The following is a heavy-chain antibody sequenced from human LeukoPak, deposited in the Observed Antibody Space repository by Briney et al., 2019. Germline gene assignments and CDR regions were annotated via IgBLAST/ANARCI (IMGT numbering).Heavy chain of an antibody. CDR2: IYYSGST. J-gene: IGHJ4*02. CDR3: ARELGNVPDY. Sequence: PSETLSLTCTVSGGSISSYYWSWIRQPPGKGLEWIGYIYYSGSTYYNPSLKSRVTISVDTSKNQFSLKLSSVTAADTAVYYCARELGNVPDYWGQGTLVTVSS. V-gene: IGHV4-59*04. D-gene: IGHD7-27*01. CDR1: GGSISSYY.